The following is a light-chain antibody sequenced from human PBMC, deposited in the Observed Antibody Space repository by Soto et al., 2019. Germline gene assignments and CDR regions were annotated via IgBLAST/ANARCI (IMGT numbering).Light chain of an antibody. V-gene: IGKV3-20*01. CDR2: AS. J-gene: IGKJ3*01. CDR3: EHYGTSAL. CDR1: QSVSDSY. Sequence: EIVLTQSPGTLSLSPGERATLSCRASQSVSDSYLAWYQQKPGQAPRLLIYASSRATGIPDRFSGSGSGTDFTLGISRLEPEAFVVYYCEHYGTSALFGPGTRVVIK.